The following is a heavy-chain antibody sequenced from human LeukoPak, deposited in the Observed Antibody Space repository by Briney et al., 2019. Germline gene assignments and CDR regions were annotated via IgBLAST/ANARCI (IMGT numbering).Heavy chain of an antibody. CDR2: IHYSGST. D-gene: IGHD6-19*01. V-gene: IGHV4-39*07. CDR1: GGSISSSAYH. Sequence: PSETLSLTCTVSGGSISSSAYHWGWIRQPPGKELEWIGSIHYSGSTYYNPSLKSRVTISVRTSKNQFSLKLSSMTAADTAVYYCAREVTSGLYLLDYWGQGTLVTVSS. CDR3: AREVTSGLYLLDY. J-gene: IGHJ4*02.